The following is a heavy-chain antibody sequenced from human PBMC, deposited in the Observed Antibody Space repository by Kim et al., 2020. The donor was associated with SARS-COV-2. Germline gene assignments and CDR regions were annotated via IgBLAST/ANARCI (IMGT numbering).Heavy chain of an antibody. J-gene: IGHJ1*01. CDR1: GFTFSSYA. CDR2: ISGSGGST. D-gene: IGHD3-10*01. V-gene: IGHV3-23*01. Sequence: GGSLRLSCAASGFTFSSYAMSWVRQAPGKGLEWVSAISGSGGSTYYADSVKGRFTISRDNSKNTLYLQMNSLRAEDTAVYYCAKEGVERSYYPRRSFQHWGENTLGSVS. CDR3: AKEGVERSYYPRRSFQH.